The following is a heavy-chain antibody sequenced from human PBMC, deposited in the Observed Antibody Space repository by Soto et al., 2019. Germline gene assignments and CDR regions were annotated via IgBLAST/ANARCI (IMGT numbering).Heavy chain of an antibody. J-gene: IGHJ4*02. CDR3: AREIPEATLDL. CDR2: IYYSGST. CDR1: GGCISRYSYY. Sequence: SETLSLTCTVSGGCISRYSYYWGWIRQPPGKGLEWIGSIYYSGSTYYSPSLKSRVTISVDTSKNQFSLKLSSVTAADTAVYYCAREIPEATLDLWGQGTLVTVSS. V-gene: IGHV4-39*02. D-gene: IGHD1-26*01.